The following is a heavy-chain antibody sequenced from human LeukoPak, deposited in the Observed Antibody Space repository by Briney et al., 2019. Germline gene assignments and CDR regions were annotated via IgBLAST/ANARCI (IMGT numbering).Heavy chain of an antibody. CDR1: GGSISGYY. V-gene: IGHV4-4*07. CDR2: VYSSGST. Sequence: PSGTLSLTCTVSGGSISGYYWSWIRQPAGKGLEWVGRVYSSGSTDYSPSLKSRVTMSVDTSKSHFSLQLTSVTAADTAVYYCARDSSSWSYWYFDVWGRGTLVTVSS. J-gene: IGHJ2*01. D-gene: IGHD6-13*01. CDR3: ARDSSSWSYWYFDV.